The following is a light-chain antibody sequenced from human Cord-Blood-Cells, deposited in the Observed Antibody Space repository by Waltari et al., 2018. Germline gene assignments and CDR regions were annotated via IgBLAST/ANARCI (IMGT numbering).Light chain of an antibody. CDR3: QQYDNLPLT. CDR1: QDISNY. Sequence: DIQMTQSPSSLSASVGDRVTITCQASQDISNYLNWYQQKPGKAPKLLIYDASNLETGVPSRFSGSGSGTYFTFTISCLQPEDIATYYCQQYDNLPLTFGGGTKVEIK. V-gene: IGKV1-33*01. J-gene: IGKJ4*01. CDR2: DAS.